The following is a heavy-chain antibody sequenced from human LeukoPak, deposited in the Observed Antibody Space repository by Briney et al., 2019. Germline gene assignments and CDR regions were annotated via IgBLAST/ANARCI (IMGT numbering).Heavy chain of an antibody. CDR1: GFTFSSYS. D-gene: IGHD4-17*01. CDR3: ARGHSRYGDYVRFDY. V-gene: IGHV3-21*04. Sequence: GGSLRLSCAASGFTFSSYSMNWVRQAPGKGLEWVSSISSSSSYIYYADSVKGRFTISRDNAKNSLYLQMNSLRAEDTAVYYCARGHSRYGDYVRFDYWGQGTLVTVSS. CDR2: ISSSSSYI. J-gene: IGHJ4*02.